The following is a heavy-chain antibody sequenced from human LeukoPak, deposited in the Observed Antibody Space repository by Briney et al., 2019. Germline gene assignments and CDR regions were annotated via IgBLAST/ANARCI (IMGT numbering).Heavy chain of an antibody. CDR3: ARVNPIWFGESYYFDY. D-gene: IGHD3-10*01. V-gene: IGHV3-7*01. CDR2: RKQDGSEK. CDR1: GFTFSSYW. J-gene: IGHJ4*02. Sequence: PGGSLRLTCAASGFTFSSYWMSWVRQAPGKGLEWMANRKQDGSEKYYVDSVKGRFTISRDNAKNSLYLQMNSLRAEDTAVYYCARVNPIWFGESYYFDYWGQGTLVTVPS.